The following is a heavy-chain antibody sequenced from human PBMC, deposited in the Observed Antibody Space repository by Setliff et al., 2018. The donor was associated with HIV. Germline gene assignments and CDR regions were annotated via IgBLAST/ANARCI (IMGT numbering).Heavy chain of an antibody. D-gene: IGHD5-12*01. CDR1: GFAFSGHQ. CDR3: ARDWRSGYDLNFDY. CDR2: IKQDGSEK. Sequence: PGGSLRLSCAASGFAFSGHQMSWVRQAPGKGLEWVAKIKQDGSEKYYVDSVEGRFTISRDNAKNSLYLQMNSLRAEDTAMYYCARDWRSGYDLNFDYWGQGTLVTVSS. J-gene: IGHJ4*02. V-gene: IGHV3-7*01.